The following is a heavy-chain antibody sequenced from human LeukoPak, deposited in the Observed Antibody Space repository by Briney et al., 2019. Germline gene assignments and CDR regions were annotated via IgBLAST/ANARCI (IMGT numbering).Heavy chain of an antibody. CDR2: ISYDGSNK. V-gene: IGHV3-30*04. CDR3: ARALRPSEYQLLGDWFDP. CDR1: GFTFSSYA. J-gene: IGHJ5*02. D-gene: IGHD2-2*01. Sequence: PGGSLRLSCAASGFTFSSYAMHWVRRAPGKGLEWVAVISYDGSNKYYADSVKGRFTISRDNSKNTLYLQMNSLRAEDTAVYYCARALRPSEYQLLGDWFDPWGQGTLVTVSS.